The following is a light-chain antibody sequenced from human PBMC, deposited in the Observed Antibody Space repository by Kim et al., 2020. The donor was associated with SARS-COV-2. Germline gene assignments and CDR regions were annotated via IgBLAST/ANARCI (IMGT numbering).Light chain of an antibody. V-gene: IGKV3-20*01. CDR1: QSVSSSY. CDR2: GAS. Sequence: EIVLTQSPGTLSLSPGERATLSCRASQSVSSSYLAWYQQKPGQAPRLLIYGASSRATGIPDRFSGSGSGTDFTLTISRLEPEDFAVYYCQQYGSSLRTFGQGTKLEI. J-gene: IGKJ2*01. CDR3: QQYGSSLRT.